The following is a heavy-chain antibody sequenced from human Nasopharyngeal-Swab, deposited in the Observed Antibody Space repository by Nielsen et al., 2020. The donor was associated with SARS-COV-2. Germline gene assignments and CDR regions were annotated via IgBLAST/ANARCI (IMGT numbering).Heavy chain of an antibody. CDR3: ARILTIFGVVASYYFDY. J-gene: IGHJ4*02. CDR1: GGSISSYY. CDR2: IYYSGST. Sequence: GSLRLSCPVSGGSISSYYWSWIRQPPGKGLEWIGYIYYSGSTNYNPSLKSRVTISVDTSKNQFSLKLSSVTAADTAVYYCARILTIFGVVASYYFDYWGQGTLVTVSS. D-gene: IGHD3-3*01. V-gene: IGHV4-59*01.